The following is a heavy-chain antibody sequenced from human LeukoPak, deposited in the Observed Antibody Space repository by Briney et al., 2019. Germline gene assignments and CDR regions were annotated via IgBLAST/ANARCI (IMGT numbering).Heavy chain of an antibody. CDR1: GYSFTSYD. Sequence: ASVKVSCKASGYSFTSYDINWVRQATGQGLEWMGWMNPNSANAGYSQKFQDRVTMTRSTSISTAYMELSSLRSEDTAVYYCARGAWSSSGYTALYYFDYWGQGTLVTVSS. J-gene: IGHJ4*02. V-gene: IGHV1-8*01. CDR3: ARGAWSSSGYTALYYFDY. CDR2: MNPNSANA. D-gene: IGHD6-19*01.